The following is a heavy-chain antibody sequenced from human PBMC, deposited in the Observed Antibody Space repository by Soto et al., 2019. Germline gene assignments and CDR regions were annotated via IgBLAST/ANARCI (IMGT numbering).Heavy chain of an antibody. V-gene: IGHV4-59*08. CDR2: IYYSGST. J-gene: IGHJ4*02. Sequence: SETLSLTCTVSGGSISSYYWSWIRQPPGKGLEWIGYIYYSGSTNYNPSLKSRVTISVDTSKNQFSLKLSSVTAADTAVYYCARHAKIYSSGWSHLDYWGQGTLVTVSS. CDR3: ARHAKIYSSGWSHLDY. D-gene: IGHD6-19*01. CDR1: GGSISSYY.